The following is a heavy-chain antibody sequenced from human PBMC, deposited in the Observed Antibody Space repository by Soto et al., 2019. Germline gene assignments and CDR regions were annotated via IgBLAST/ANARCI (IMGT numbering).Heavy chain of an antibody. V-gene: IGHV3-21*02. D-gene: IGHD2-2*02. CDR3: LRGGRGYTKDDTLDI. CDR1: DSTFSSYS. CDR2: ISSRSSVI. J-gene: IGHJ3*02. Sequence: EVQLVESGGGLVKPGESLRLSCVASDSTFSSYSMIWVRQAPGRGLEWVSSISSRSSVIFYGASLKGRFTISRDNAKNSLYLQMNSPRVEDTAVYYCLRGGRGYTKDDTLDIGGQGTMVTVSP.